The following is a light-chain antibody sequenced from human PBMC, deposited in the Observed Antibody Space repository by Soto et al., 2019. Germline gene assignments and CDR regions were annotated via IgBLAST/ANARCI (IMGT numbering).Light chain of an antibody. CDR2: DAS. V-gene: IGKV3-11*01. CDR1: QSVSSY. CDR3: QQRSNWL. Sequence: EIVLTQSPATLSLSPGERATLSCRASQSVSSYLAWYQQKPGQAPRLLIYDASSRATGIPARFSGSGSGTDFTLTISSLYPEDFAVYYCQQRSNWLFGGGTKVEIK. J-gene: IGKJ4*01.